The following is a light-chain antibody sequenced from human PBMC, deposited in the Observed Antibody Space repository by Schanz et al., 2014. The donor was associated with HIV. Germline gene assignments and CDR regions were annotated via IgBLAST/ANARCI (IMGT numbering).Light chain of an antibody. J-gene: IGLJ3*02. CDR1: RNDVGTYNL. Sequence: QSALTQPASVSGSPGQSITISCTGTRNDVGTYNLVSWYQQHPGKAPQLMIYEVTKRPSGVSNRFSGSKSGNTASLTISGLQSEDEADYYCSSYTSSSTHVFGGGTKLTVL. V-gene: IGLV2-14*02. CDR3: SSYTSSSTHV. CDR2: EVT.